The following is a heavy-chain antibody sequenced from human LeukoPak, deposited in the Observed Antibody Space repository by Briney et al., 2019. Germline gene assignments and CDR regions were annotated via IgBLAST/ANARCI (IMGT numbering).Heavy chain of an antibody. V-gene: IGHV4-34*01. CDR1: GGSFSGYY. CDR2: INHSGST. Sequence: PSETLSLTCAVYGGSFSGYYWSWIRQPPGKGLEWIGEINHSGSTNYNPSLKSRVTISVDTSKNQFSLKLSSVTAADTAVYYCARVKGYGYGFGPPFDYWGQGTLVTVSS. CDR3: ARVKGYGYGFGPPFDY. J-gene: IGHJ4*02. D-gene: IGHD5-18*01.